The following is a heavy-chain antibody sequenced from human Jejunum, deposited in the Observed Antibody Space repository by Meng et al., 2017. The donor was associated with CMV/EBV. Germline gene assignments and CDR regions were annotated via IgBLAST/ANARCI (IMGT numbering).Heavy chain of an antibody. Sequence: TFARHWMTWVRPAPGKGLEWVANIRKDGSEQNYVDSVKGRFTISRDNAKNSLYLQMNSLRAEDTAVYYCTRLPLIPAAIEGAFDYWGQGTRVTVSS. J-gene: IGHJ4*02. D-gene: IGHD1-26*01. CDR2: IRKDGSEQ. CDR1: TFARHW. CDR3: TRLPLIPAAIEGAFDY. V-gene: IGHV3-7*01.